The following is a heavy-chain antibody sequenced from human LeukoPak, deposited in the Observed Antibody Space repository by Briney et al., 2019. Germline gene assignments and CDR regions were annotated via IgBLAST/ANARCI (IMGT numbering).Heavy chain of an antibody. CDR1: GGSISSGDYY. J-gene: IGHJ5*02. Sequence: SQTLSLTCTVSGGSISSGDYYWSWIRQPPGKGLEWIWYIYYSGSTYYNPSLKSRVTISVDTSKNQFSLKLSSVTAADTAVYYCARSTLTFAFDPWGQGTLVTVSS. CDR3: ARSTLTFAFDP. CDR2: IYYSGST. V-gene: IGHV4-30-4*08. D-gene: IGHD3/OR15-3a*01.